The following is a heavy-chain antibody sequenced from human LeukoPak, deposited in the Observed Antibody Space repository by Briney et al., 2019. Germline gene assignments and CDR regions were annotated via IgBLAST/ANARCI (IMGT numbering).Heavy chain of an antibody. Sequence: ASVKVSCKASGYTYTGYGISWVRQAPGQGLEWMGWISAYNGNTNYAQKLQGRVTMTTDTSTSTAYMELRSLRSDDTAVYYCARVAPVGATTDYWGQGTLVTVSS. D-gene: IGHD1-26*01. CDR1: GYTYTGYG. V-gene: IGHV1-18*01. CDR2: ISAYNGNT. J-gene: IGHJ4*02. CDR3: ARVAPVGATTDY.